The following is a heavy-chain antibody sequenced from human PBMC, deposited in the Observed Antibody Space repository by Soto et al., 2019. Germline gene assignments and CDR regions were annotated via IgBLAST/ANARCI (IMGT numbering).Heavy chain of an antibody. CDR3: AKGPGGYYMDV. CDR2: ISYDGSNK. V-gene: IGHV3-30*18. D-gene: IGHD3-10*01. Sequence: GGSLRLSCAASGFTFSSYGMHWVRQAPGKGLEWVAVISYDGSNKYYADSVKGRFTISRDNSKNTLYLQMNSLRAEDTAVYYCAKGPGGYYMDVWGKGTTVTVSS. CDR1: GFTFSSYG. J-gene: IGHJ6*03.